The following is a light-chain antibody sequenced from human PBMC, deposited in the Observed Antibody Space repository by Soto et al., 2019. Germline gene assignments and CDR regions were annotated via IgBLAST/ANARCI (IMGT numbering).Light chain of an antibody. CDR2: KAS. J-gene: IGKJ1*01. V-gene: IGKV1-5*03. Sequence: DIQMTQSPSTLSASVGDRVTITCRASQSISSWLAWYQQKPGKAPKLLIYKASSLQSGVPSTFSGSGSGTEVTLTISSLQPDDFATYYCQQYNSYRPFGQGTKVEIK. CDR3: QQYNSYRP. CDR1: QSISSW.